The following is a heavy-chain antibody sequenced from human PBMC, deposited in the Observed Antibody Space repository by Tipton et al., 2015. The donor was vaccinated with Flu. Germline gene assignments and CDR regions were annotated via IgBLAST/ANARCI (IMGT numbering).Heavy chain of an antibody. CDR1: GFTFSDHY. CDR3: ARVIAASANRRVGDGLDV. CDR2: IRDKVNSYTT. V-gene: IGHV3-72*01. J-gene: IGHJ6*02. D-gene: IGHD6-13*01. Sequence: SLRLSCAASGFTFSDHYMDWVRQAPGKGLEWVGRIRDKVNSYTTEYAASVKGRFTISRDDSKTSLYLQMHSLKTEDTAVYYCARVIAASANRRVGDGLDVWGQGTTVSVSS.